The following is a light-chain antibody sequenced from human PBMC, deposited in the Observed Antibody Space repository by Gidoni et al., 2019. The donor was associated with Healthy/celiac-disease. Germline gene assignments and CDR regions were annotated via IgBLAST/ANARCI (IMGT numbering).Light chain of an antibody. CDR3: QQRSNWPPALT. CDR2: DAS. CDR1: QSVRSY. V-gene: IGKV3-11*01. J-gene: IGKJ4*01. Sequence: EIVLTQSPATLSLSPGERATLSCRASQSVRSYLAWYQQKPGQAPRLLIYDASNRATGIPARFSGSGSGTDFTLTISSLDPEDFAVYYCQQRSNWPPALTFGGGTKVEIK.